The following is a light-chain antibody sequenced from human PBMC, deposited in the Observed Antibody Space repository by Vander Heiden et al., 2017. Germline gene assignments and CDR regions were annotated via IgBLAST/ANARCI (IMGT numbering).Light chain of an antibody. J-gene: IGLJ2*01. CDR3: SSYTSSSTLV. V-gene: IGLV2-14*01. Sequence: QSALTQPASVSGSPGQSIPISCTGTSSDVGRYNYVSGYQQHPGKAPKLMIYEVSNRPSGVSNRFSGSKSGNTASLTISGLQAEDEADYYCSSYTSSSTLVFGGGTKLTVL. CDR1: SSDVGRYNY. CDR2: EVS.